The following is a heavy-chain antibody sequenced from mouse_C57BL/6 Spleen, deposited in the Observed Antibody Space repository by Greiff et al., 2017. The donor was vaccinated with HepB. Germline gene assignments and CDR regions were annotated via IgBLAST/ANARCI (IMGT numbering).Heavy chain of an antibody. CDR2: IDPETGGT. V-gene: IGHV1-15*01. D-gene: IGHD1-1*01. CDR1: GYTFTDYE. CDR3: TREWYYGSSYRYFDV. Sequence: VQLQESGAELVRPGASVTLSCKASGYTFTDYEMPWVKQTPVHGLEWIGAIDPETGGTAYNQKFKGKAILTADKSSSTAYMELRSLTSEDSAVYYCTREWYYGSSYRYFDVWGTGTTVTVSS. J-gene: IGHJ1*03.